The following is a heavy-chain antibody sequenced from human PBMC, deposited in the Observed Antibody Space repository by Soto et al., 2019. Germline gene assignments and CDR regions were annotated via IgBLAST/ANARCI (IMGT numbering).Heavy chain of an antibody. CDR2: ISYDGSNK. D-gene: IGHD6-19*01. CDR1: GFTFSSYG. CDR3: AKELMASSGWVLYYYYYGMDV. J-gene: IGHJ6*02. Sequence: GGSLRLSCAASGFTFSSYGMHWVRQAPGKGLEWVAVISYDGSNKYYADSVKGRFTISRDNSKNTLYLQMNSLRAEDTAVYYCAKELMASSGWVLYYYYYGMDVWGQGTTVTVSS. V-gene: IGHV3-30*18.